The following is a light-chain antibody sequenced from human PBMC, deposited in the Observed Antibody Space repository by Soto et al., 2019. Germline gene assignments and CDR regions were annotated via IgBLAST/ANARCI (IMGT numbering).Light chain of an antibody. J-gene: IGKJ4*01. CDR1: QSINRW. CDR2: DVS. CDR3: QQYNNWPRAT. Sequence: DIQMTQSPPTLSASVGDRVTITCRAGQSINRWLAWYQQKPGRAPKLLIYDVSTLQSGVPSRFSGSGSETEFNLTISSLQSEDFGVYYCQQYNNWPRATFGGGTKVDIK. V-gene: IGKV1-5*01.